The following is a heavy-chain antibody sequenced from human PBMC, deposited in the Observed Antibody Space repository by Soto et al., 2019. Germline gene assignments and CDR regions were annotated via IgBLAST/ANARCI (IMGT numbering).Heavy chain of an antibody. CDR2: ISSSSSYT. CDR3: ARVSPHYGGNHDAFDI. CDR1: GFTFSDYY. D-gene: IGHD4-17*01. J-gene: IGHJ3*02. V-gene: IGHV3-11*06. Sequence: PGGSLRLSCAASGFTFSDYYMSWIRQSPGKGLEWVSYISSSSSYTNYADSVKGRFTISRDNAKNSLYLQMNSLRAEDTAVYYCARVSPHYGGNHDAFDIWGQGTMVT.